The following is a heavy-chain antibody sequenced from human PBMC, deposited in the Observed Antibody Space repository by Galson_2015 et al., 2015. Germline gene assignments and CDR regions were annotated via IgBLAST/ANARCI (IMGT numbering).Heavy chain of an antibody. CDR2: ISGSGGST. D-gene: IGHD3-10*01. J-gene: IGHJ4*02. V-gene: IGHV3-23*01. CDR3: AKASSNDY. Sequence: SLRLSCAASGFTFSNYAMNWVRQAPGKGLEWVSAISGSGGSTYCADSVKGRFTISRDNSKNTLHLQMNSLRVEDTAVYYCAKASSNDYWGQGTLVTVSS. CDR1: GFTFSNYA.